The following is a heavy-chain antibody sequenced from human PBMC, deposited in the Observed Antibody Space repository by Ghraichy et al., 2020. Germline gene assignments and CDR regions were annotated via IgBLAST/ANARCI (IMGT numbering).Heavy chain of an antibody. D-gene: IGHD3-16*01. CDR2: INHSGST. Sequence: SETLSLTCAVYGGSFSGYYWSWIRQPPGKGLEWIGEINHSGSTNYNPSLKSRVTISVDTSKNQFSLKLSSVTAADTAVYYCARGGGDPMDVWGQGTTVTVSS. CDR1: GGSFSGYY. V-gene: IGHV4-34*01. J-gene: IGHJ6*02. CDR3: ARGGGDPMDV.